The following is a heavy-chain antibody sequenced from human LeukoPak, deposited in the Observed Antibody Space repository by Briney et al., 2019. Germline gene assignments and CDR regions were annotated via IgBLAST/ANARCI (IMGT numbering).Heavy chain of an antibody. V-gene: IGHV1-69*05. CDR2: IIPIFHTA. D-gene: IGHD2-15*01. J-gene: IGHJ5*02. CDR3: AACSGGSCYEFDP. CDR1: GGTFSSYA. Sequence: ASVKVSCKASGGTFSSYAISWVRQAPGQPREWMGGIIPIFHTANYAHNLQRKITITTDESTSPAYMELSSLRSEDTAVYYCAACSGGSCYEFDPWGQGTLVTVSS.